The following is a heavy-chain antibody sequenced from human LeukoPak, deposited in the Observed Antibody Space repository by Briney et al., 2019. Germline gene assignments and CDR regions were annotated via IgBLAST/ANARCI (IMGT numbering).Heavy chain of an antibody. V-gene: IGHV3-7*01. J-gene: IGHJ4*02. CDR2: IKQEGSEK. CDR1: GFTFSSYW. CDR3: ARDGDTSGYSD. D-gene: IGHD3-22*01. Sequence: GGSLRLSCAASGFTFSSYWMQWVRQARGKGGEGVANIKQEGSEKYYMECVKGRFTISREKAKDSLYLRMNSLRAEDTAVYYCARDGDTSGYSDWGQGTLVTVSS.